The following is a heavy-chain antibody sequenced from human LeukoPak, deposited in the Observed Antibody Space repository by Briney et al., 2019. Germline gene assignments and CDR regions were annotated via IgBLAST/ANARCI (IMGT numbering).Heavy chain of an antibody. V-gene: IGHV4-39*01. CDR2: IYYSGST. J-gene: IGHJ4*02. D-gene: IGHD6-13*01. CDR1: GGSISSSSYY. CDR3: ARLSSAGGGVDY. Sequence: PSETLSLTCTVSGGSISSSSYYWGWIRQPPGKGREWIGSIYYSGSTYYNPSLKSRVPISVDTSKNQFSLKLSSVTAADTAVYYCARLSSAGGGVDYWGQGTLVTVSS.